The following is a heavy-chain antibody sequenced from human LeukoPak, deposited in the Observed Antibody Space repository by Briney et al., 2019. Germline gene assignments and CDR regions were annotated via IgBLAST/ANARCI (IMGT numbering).Heavy chain of an antibody. J-gene: IGHJ3*02. CDR2: ISSSSSYI. Sequence: GGSLRLSCAASGFTFGSYSMNWVRQAPGKGLEWVSSISSSSSYIYYADSVKGRFTISRDNAKNSLYLQMNSLRAEDTAVYYCAREQSHTSGDAFDIWGQGTMVTVSS. CDR1: GFTFGSYS. CDR3: AREQSHTSGDAFDI. V-gene: IGHV3-21*01. D-gene: IGHD6-25*01.